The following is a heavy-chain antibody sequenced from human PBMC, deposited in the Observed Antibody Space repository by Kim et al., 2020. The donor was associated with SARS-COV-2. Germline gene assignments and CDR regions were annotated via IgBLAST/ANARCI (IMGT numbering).Heavy chain of an antibody. J-gene: IGHJ4*02. V-gene: IGHV1-18*01. CDR2: ISAYNGNT. D-gene: IGHD3-3*01. Sequence: ASVKVSCKASGYTFTSYGISWVRQAPGQGLEWMGWISAYNGNTNYAQKLQGRVTMTTDTSTSTAYMELRSLRSDDTAVYYCAGGGLRFLEWLLEYWGQGTLVTVSS. CDR1: GYTFTSYG. CDR3: AGGGLRFLEWLLEY.